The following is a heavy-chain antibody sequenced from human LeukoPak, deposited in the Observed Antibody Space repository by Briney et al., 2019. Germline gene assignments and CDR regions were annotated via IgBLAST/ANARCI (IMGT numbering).Heavy chain of an antibody. CDR3: ARDEGAKIAFAI. V-gene: IGHV1-69*06. D-gene: IGHD1-26*01. CDR2: IIPIFGTA. Sequence: SVKVSCKASGGTFSSYAISWVRQAPGQGLEWMGGIIPIFGTANYAQKFQGRVTINADKSTSTAYMELSSLRSEDTAVYYCARDEGAKIAFAIWGQGTLVTVSS. J-gene: IGHJ1*01. CDR1: GGTFSSYA.